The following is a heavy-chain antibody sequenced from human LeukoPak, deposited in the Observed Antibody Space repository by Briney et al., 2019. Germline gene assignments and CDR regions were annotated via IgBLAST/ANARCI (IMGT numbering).Heavy chain of an antibody. CDR2: IYRGGTT. D-gene: IGHD1-26*01. CDR3: ARVEGAFRSPSYSGKYWYYFDY. J-gene: IGHJ4*02. CDR1: GFTVSSDY. V-gene: IGHV3-53*01. Sequence: PGGSLRLSCAASGFTVSSDYMSWVRQAPGKGLEWVSVIYRGGTTYYADSVKGRFTISRDNSKNTLYLQMNSLRAEDTAVYYCARVEGAFRSPSYSGKYWYYFDYWGQGTLVTVSS.